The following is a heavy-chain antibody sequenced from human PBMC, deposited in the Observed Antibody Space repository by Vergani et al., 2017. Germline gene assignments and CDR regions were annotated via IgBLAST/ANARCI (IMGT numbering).Heavy chain of an antibody. J-gene: IGHJ4*02. CDR2: ISSSSSTI. CDR1: GFTFSSYS. D-gene: IGHD3-22*01. Sequence: EVQLVESGGGLVQPGGSLRLSCAASGFTFSSYSMNWVRQAPGKGLEWVSYISSSSSTIYYADSVKGRFTISRDNAKNSLYLQMNSLRAEDTAVYYCARGRPGSCYYSWYFDYWGQGTLVTVSS. V-gene: IGHV3-48*01. CDR3: ARGRPGSCYYSWYFDY.